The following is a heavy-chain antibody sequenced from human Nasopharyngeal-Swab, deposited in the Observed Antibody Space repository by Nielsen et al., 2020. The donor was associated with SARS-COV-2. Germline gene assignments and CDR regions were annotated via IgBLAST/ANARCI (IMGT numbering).Heavy chain of an antibody. V-gene: IGHV3-48*03. CDR3: ARDGNLRTVRYFDL. CDR1: GFTFSAYD. D-gene: IGHD4-17*01. Sequence: GESLKISCAASGFTFSAYDMNWVRPAPGKGLAWVSYISSTGSTINYADSVKGRVTISRDNARNSLYLQMNSLRAEDTAVYYCARDGNLRTVRYFDLWGRGSLVTVSS. J-gene: IGHJ2*01. CDR2: ISSTGSTI.